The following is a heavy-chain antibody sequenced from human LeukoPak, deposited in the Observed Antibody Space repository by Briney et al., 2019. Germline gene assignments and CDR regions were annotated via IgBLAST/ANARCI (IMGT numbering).Heavy chain of an antibody. Sequence: GGSLRLSCAASGFTFSDYYMGWIRQAPGKGLEWVSYISSSGSTIYYADSVKGRFTISRDNAKNSLYLHMNSLRAEDTAVYYCARLLSSLVGVDYWGQGTLVTVSS. CDR2: ISSSGSTI. J-gene: IGHJ4*02. V-gene: IGHV3-11*04. CDR3: ARLLSSLVGVDY. D-gene: IGHD6-6*01. CDR1: GFTFSDYY.